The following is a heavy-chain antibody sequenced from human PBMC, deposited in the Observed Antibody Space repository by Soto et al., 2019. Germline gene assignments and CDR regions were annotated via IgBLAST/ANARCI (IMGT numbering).Heavy chain of an antibody. D-gene: IGHD4-17*01. CDR2: ISGGGGST. Sequence: GGSLRLSCAASGFTFSSYAMSWVRQAPGKGLEYVSAISGGGGSTYYADSVKGRFTISRDNSKNTLYLQMSSLRAEDTAVYYCVSDYGSTANDAFDIWGQGTMVTVSS. CDR3: VSDYGSTANDAFDI. V-gene: IGHV3-64D*08. CDR1: GFTFSSYA. J-gene: IGHJ3*02.